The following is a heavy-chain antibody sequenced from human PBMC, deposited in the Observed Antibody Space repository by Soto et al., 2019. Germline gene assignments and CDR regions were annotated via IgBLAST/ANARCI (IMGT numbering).Heavy chain of an antibody. CDR3: ARGLDWYDP. CDR2: IYYSGTT. J-gene: IGHJ5*02. CDR1: GYSISSSNW. V-gene: IGHV4-28*03. Sequence: SETLSLTCAVSGYSISSSNWWGWIRQPPGKGLEWIGYIYYSGTTYYNPSLKSRVTMSVDTSKNQFSLKLTSVTAVDTAVYYCARGLDWYDPWGQGTPVTVSS.